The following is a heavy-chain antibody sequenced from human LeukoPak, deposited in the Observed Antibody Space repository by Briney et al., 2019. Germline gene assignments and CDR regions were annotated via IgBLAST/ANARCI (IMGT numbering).Heavy chain of an antibody. J-gene: IGHJ4*02. D-gene: IGHD6-13*01. CDR3: ARNGYSSSWYRN. Sequence: GGSLRLSRAASGFTVSSNYMSWVRQAPGKGLEWVSVIYSGGSTYNADSVKGRFTISRDNSKNTLYLQMNSLRAEDTAVYYCARNGYSSSWYRNWGQGTLVTVSS. CDR2: IYSGGST. CDR1: GFTVSSNY. V-gene: IGHV3-53*01.